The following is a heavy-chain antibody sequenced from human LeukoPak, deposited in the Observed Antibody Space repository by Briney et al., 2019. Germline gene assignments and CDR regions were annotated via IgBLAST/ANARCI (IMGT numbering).Heavy chain of an antibody. J-gene: IGHJ3*02. Sequence: SETLSLTCTVSGGSISSYYWSWIRQPPGKGLEWIGYIYYSGSTNYNPSLKSRVTISVDTSKNQFSLKLSSVTAADTAVYYCASVPAAAGDDAFDIWGQGTMVTVSS. CDR2: IYYSGST. CDR3: ASVPAAAGDDAFDI. V-gene: IGHV4-59*08. D-gene: IGHD2-2*01. CDR1: GGSISSYY.